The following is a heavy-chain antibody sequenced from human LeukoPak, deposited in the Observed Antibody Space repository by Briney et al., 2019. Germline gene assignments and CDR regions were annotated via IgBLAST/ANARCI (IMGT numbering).Heavy chain of an antibody. CDR3: AKVSDKWLSPGYFDY. Sequence: GGSLRLSCAASGFTFSSYAMSWVRQAPGKGLEWVSAIGLSGASTYYADSVRGRFTISRDNSKNTLFLQMNSLRAEDTAVYYCAKVSDKWLSPGYFDYWGQGTLLTVSS. V-gene: IGHV3-23*01. CDR1: GFTFSSYA. CDR2: IGLSGAST. D-gene: IGHD3-22*01. J-gene: IGHJ4*02.